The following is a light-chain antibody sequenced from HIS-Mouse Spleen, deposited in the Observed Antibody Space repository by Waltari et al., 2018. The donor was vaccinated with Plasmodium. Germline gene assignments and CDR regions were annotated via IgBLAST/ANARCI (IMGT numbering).Light chain of an antibody. CDR2: RDS. CDR3: QVWDSSTV. Sequence: SYELTQPLSVSVALGQTARITCGGNNIGSKTVHWYQPKPGQAPVLVIYRDSNRPSGIPERFSGSNSGNTATLTISRAQAGDEADYYCQVWDSSTVFGGGTKLTVL. V-gene: IGLV3-9*01. CDR1: NIGSKT. J-gene: IGLJ2*01.